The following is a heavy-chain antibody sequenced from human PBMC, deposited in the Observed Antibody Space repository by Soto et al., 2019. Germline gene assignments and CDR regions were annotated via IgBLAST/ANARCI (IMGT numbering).Heavy chain of an antibody. Sequence: PGGSLRLSCAASGFTFSNAWMSWVRQAPGKGLEWVGRIKSKTDGGTTDYAAPVKGRFTISRDDSKNTLYLQMNSLKTEDTAVYYCTTDDYYDSSGYTDYWGQGTLVTVSS. V-gene: IGHV3-15*01. D-gene: IGHD3-22*01. CDR3: TTDDYYDSSGYTDY. CDR1: GFTFSNAW. J-gene: IGHJ4*02. CDR2: IKSKTDGGTT.